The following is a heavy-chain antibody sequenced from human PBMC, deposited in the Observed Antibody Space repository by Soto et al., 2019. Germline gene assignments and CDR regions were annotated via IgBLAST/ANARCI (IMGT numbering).Heavy chain of an antibody. D-gene: IGHD2-8*01. CDR2: INAGNGNT. V-gene: IGHV1-3*01. J-gene: IGHJ6*02. CDR3: ASGGYCTNGVCWRTDYYYGMDV. Sequence: ASVKVSCKASGYTFTSYAMHWVRQAPGQRLEWMGWINAGNGNTKYSQKFQGRVTITRDTSASTAYMELSSLRSEDTAVYYCASGGYCTNGVCWRTDYYYGMDVWGQGTTVTVSS. CDR1: GYTFTSYA.